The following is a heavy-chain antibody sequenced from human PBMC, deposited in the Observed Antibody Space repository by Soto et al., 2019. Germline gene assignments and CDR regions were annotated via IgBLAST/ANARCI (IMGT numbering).Heavy chain of an antibody. V-gene: IGHV3-33*01. CDR1: GFTFSSYG. Sequence: QAGGSLRLSCAASGFTFSSYGMHWVRQAPGKGLEWVAVIWYDGSNKYYADSVKGRFTISRDNSKNTLYLQMNSLRAEDTAVYYCARVFVEVGATTGYYYYGMDVWGQGTTVTVSS. CDR3: ARVFVEVGATTGYYYYGMDV. CDR2: IWYDGSNK. D-gene: IGHD1-26*01. J-gene: IGHJ6*02.